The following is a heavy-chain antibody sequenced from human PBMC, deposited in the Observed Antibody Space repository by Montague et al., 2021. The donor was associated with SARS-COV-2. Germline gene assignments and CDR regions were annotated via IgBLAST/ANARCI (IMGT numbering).Heavy chain of an antibody. CDR3: ATLTQSNGDF. Sequence: ETLSLTCTVSSDSINSYYWGWIRQHPGKRLEWLGYVYSSGTTNSNPSPNSRIAISVDTSKNQFSLRLDSVTAADTAIYHCATLTQSNGDFWGQGALVTVS. J-gene: IGHJ4*02. V-gene: IGHV4-4*08. D-gene: IGHD4/OR15-4a*01. CDR2: VYSSGTT. CDR1: SDSINSYY.